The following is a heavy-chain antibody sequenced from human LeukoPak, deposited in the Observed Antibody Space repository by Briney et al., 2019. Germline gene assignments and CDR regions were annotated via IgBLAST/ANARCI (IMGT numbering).Heavy chain of an antibody. Sequence: PGGSLRLSCAASGFTFSSYGMHWVRQAPGKGLEWVSGISWNSGSIGYADSVKGRFTISRDNAKNSLYLQMNSLRAEDTALYYCAKDCRSARSVPSYYGMDVWGQGTTVTVSS. CDR3: AKDCRSARSVPSYYGMDV. D-gene: IGHD4-17*01. J-gene: IGHJ6*02. CDR2: ISWNSGSI. CDR1: GFTFSSYG. V-gene: IGHV3-9*01.